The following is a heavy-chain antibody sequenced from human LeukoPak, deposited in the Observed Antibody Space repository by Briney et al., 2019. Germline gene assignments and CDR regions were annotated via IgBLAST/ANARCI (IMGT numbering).Heavy chain of an antibody. CDR1: GFAFSSYS. D-gene: IGHD6-25*01. J-gene: IGHJ5*02. CDR3: ARERHTFDP. V-gene: IGHV3-21*01. CDR2: ITSSSSYI. Sequence: RGSLRLSCAASGFAFSSYSMTWVRQAPGKGLEWVSSITSSSSYIYYADSVKGRFTISRDDAKNSLYLQMNSLRVEDTAVYYCARERHTFDPWGQGTLVTVSS.